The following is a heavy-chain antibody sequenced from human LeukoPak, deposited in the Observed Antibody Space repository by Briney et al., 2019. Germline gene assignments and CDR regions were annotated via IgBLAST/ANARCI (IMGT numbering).Heavy chain of an antibody. D-gene: IGHD2-2*01. CDR3: AGRPVVPAAINWFDP. V-gene: IGHV4-31*03. Sequence: SQTLSLTRTVSGGSISSGGYYWSWIRQHPGKGLEWIGYIYYSGSTYYNPSLKSRVTISVDTSKYQFSLKLSSVTAADAAVYYCAGRPVVPAAINWFDPRGQATLVTVSS. CDR2: IYYSGST. J-gene: IGHJ5*02. CDR1: GGSISSGGYY.